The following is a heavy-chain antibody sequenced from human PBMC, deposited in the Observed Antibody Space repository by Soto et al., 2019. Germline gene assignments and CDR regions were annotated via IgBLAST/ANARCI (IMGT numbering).Heavy chain of an antibody. J-gene: IGHJ5*02. Sequence: SETLSLTCTVSGGSISSGGYYWSWIRQHPGKGLEWIGYIYYSGSTYYNPSLKSRVTISVDTSKNQFSLKLSSVTAADTAVYYCARLTTVTTNWFDPWGQGTLVTVSS. CDR3: ARLTTVTTNWFDP. CDR2: IYYSGST. D-gene: IGHD4-17*01. CDR1: GGSISSGGYY. V-gene: IGHV4-31*03.